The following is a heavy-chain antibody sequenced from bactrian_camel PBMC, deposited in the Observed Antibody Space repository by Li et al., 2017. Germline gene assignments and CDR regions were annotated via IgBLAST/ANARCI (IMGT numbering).Heavy chain of an antibody. CDR2: VNIGGNSP. J-gene: IGHJ4*01. D-gene: IGHD6*01. CDR3: ATDPWGGSWEGNY. Sequence: QLVESGGDLVQPGGSLRVSCAVSGFSSSRAYMSWVRQVPGKGLEWISGVNIGGNSPYYTDSVRGRFIISRDNAKNTLYLQMNSLKTEDTAVYYCATDPWGGSWEGNYWGQGTQVTVS. V-gene: IGHV3S28*01. CDR1: GFSSSRAY.